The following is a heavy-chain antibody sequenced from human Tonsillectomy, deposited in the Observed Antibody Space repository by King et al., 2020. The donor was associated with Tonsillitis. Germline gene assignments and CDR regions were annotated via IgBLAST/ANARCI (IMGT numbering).Heavy chain of an antibody. D-gene: IGHD1-26*01. J-gene: IGHJ4*02. Sequence: QLVQSGAEGKKPGESLKISCQGSGYTFTTYWIGWVRQMPGKGLEWVGVVYPDDSDTRYSASFQGQVTISADTSIRTAYLHWGSLKASDSAIYYCVRGDSGTYNTFDFWGPGTLVSVSS. CDR1: GYTFTTYW. CDR3: VRGDSGTYNTFDF. CDR2: VYPDDSDT. V-gene: IGHV5-51*01.